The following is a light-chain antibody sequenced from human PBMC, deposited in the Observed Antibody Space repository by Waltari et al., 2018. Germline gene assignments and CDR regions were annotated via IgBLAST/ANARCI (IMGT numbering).Light chain of an antibody. V-gene: IGKV3-11*01. J-gene: IGKJ5*01. CDR3: HQRSNWPIT. CDR2: GAS. CDR1: QSVDNY. Sequence: EIVLTQSPATLSLSPGERVTLSCRASQSVDNYLLWYQQKPGQTPRLLLYGASNRATGIPARFSGSGAGTDFTLTIDSLESEDFAVYYCHQRSNWPITFGQGTRLEIK.